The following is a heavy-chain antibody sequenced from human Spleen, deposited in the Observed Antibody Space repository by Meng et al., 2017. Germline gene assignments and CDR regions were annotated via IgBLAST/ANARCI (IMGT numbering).Heavy chain of an antibody. Sequence: GGSLRLSCAASGFTFSSYEMNWVRQAPGKGLEWVSYISSSGSTIYYADSVKGRFTISRDNAKNSLYLQMNSLRAEDTAVYYCAREAALDSLDYWGQGPLVTVSS. CDR2: ISSSGSTI. CDR1: GFTFSSYE. CDR3: AREAALDSLDY. J-gene: IGHJ4*02. D-gene: IGHD6-25*01. V-gene: IGHV3-48*03.